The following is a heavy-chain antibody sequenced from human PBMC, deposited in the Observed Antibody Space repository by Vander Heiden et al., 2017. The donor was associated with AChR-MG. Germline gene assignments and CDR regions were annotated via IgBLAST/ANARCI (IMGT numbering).Heavy chain of an antibody. V-gene: IGHV1-18*01. CDR3: ARGGGAYAFDI. D-gene: IGHD3-16*01. CDR2: ISPDNGNT. CDR1: GYTFTRFG. J-gene: IGHJ3*02. Sequence: QVQLVQSGAEMKKPGASVKVSCKASGYTFTRFGISWVRQAPGQGLEWMGWISPDNGNTAYAQTLQGRVSMTTDTSTTTAYMELRSLTSDDTAVYYCARGGGAYAFDIWGQGTMVTVSS.